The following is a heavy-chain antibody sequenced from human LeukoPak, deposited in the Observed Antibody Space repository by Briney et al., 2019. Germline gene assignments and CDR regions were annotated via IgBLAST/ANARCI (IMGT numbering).Heavy chain of an antibody. CDR1: GFTVSGNY. CDR3: ARSRDGYNYIGDY. Sequence: GGSLRLSCAVSGFTVSGNYMSWVRQAPGKGLEWVSLIYSGGTTYYADSVKGRFTISRDNSKNTLYLQMNSLRAEDTAVYYCARSRDGYNYIGDYWGQGTLVTVSS. V-gene: IGHV3-53*01. D-gene: IGHD5-24*01. J-gene: IGHJ4*02. CDR2: IYSGGTT.